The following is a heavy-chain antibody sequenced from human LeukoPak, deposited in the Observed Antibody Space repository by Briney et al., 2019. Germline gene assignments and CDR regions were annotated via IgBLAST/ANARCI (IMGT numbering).Heavy chain of an antibody. V-gene: IGHV4-4*07. CDR3: ARKGGDI. Sequence: PSETLSLTCTVSGVSVRSYFWIWIRQPAGGGLEWIGRIDASGSTNFNPSLKSRVTMSMDSSKNEFSLKLSSVTAADTALYYCARKGGDIWGQGTRVTVSS. J-gene: IGHJ3*02. CDR1: GVSVRSYF. D-gene: IGHD2-15*01. CDR2: IDASGST.